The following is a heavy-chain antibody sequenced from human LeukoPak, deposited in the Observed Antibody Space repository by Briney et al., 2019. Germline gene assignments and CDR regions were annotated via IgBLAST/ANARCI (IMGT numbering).Heavy chain of an antibody. J-gene: IGHJ5*02. CDR1: GGTFSSYA. V-gene: IGHV1-69*13. Sequence: SVKVSCKASGGTFSSYAISWVRQAPGRGLEWMGGIIPIFGTANYAQKFQGRVTITADESTSTAYMELSSLRSEDTAVYYCARGQSAGLNWFDPWGQGTLVTVSS. CDR2: IIPIFGTA. CDR3: ARGQSAGLNWFDP. D-gene: IGHD6-25*01.